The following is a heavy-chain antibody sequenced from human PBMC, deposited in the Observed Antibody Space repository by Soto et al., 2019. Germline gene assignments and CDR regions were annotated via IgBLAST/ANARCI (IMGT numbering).Heavy chain of an antibody. CDR3: EGSSSSWYGRGLGY. J-gene: IGHJ4*02. V-gene: IGHV3-23*01. Sequence: PGGSLRLSCAAFGFTFSSYAMSWVRQAPGKGLEWVSAISGSGGSTYYADSVKGRFTISRDNSKNTLYLQMNSLRAEDTAVYYCEGSSSSWYGRGLGYWGQGTLVTVS. CDR1: GFTFSSYA. CDR2: ISGSGGST. D-gene: IGHD6-13*01.